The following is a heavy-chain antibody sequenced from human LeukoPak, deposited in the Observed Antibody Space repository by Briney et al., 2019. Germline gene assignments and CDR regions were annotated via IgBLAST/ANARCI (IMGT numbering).Heavy chain of an antibody. V-gene: IGHV1-69*13. CDR2: IIPIFDTA. CDR3: ARENYPRIAAAADGSDY. J-gene: IGHJ4*02. CDR1: GYTFTSYD. D-gene: IGHD6-13*01. Sequence: SVKVSCKASGYTFTSYDINWVRQATGQGLEWMGGIIPIFDTANYAQKFQGRVTITADESTSTAYMELSSLRSEDTAVYYCARENYPRIAAAADGSDYWGQGTLVTVSS.